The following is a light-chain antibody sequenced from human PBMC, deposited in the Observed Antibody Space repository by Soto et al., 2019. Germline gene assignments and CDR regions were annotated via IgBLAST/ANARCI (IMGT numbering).Light chain of an antibody. CDR1: QSVLYSSNNKNY. CDR3: QQYCSTPPLT. CDR2: WAS. V-gene: IGKV4-1*01. J-gene: IGKJ4*01. Sequence: DIVMTQSPDSLAVSLGERATINCKSSQSVLYSSNNKNYLAWYQQKPGQPPKLLIYWASTRESGVPDRFSGSGSGTDFTLTISSLQAEDVAVYYCQQYCSTPPLTFGGGTKVEIK.